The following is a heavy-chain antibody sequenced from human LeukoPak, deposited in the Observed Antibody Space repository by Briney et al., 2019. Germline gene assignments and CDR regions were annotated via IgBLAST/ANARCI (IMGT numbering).Heavy chain of an antibody. CDR3: AKGSGYCSGGSCFPNAFDI. J-gene: IGHJ3*02. V-gene: IGHV3-11*04. Sequence: GGSLRLSCAASGFTVSDYYMSWIRQAPGKGLEWVSYISSSGGTIYYADSVKGRFTISRDNAKNSLYLQMNSLRAEDTAVYYCAKGSGYCSGGSCFPNAFDIWGQGTMVTVSS. D-gene: IGHD2-15*01. CDR2: ISSSGGTI. CDR1: GFTVSDYY.